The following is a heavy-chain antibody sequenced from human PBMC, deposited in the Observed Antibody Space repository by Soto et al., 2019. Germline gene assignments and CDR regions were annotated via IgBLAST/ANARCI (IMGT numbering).Heavy chain of an antibody. CDR2: ISYDGSNK. Sequence: GGSLRLSCAASGFTFSSYGMHWVRQAPGKGLEWVAVISYDGSNKYYADSVKGRFTISRDNSKNTLYLQMNSLRAEDTAVDYFAKDLSPYDVWTGYPGLTPFYYYGMDVWGQGTTVTVSS. CDR1: GFTFSSYG. CDR3: AKDLSPYDVWTGYPGLTPFYYYGMDV. D-gene: IGHD3-3*01. V-gene: IGHV3-30*18. J-gene: IGHJ6*02.